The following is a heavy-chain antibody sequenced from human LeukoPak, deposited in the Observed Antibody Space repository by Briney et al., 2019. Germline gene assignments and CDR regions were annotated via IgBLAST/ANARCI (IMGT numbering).Heavy chain of an antibody. J-gene: IGHJ4*02. CDR1: GFTFSSYG. Sequence: GGSLRLSCAASGFTFSSYGMHWVRQAPGKGLEWVAFIRYDGSNKYYADSVKGRFTISRDNSKNTLYLQMNSLRAEDTAVYYCAKDENDTPPPFDYWGQGTLVTVSS. V-gene: IGHV3-30*02. D-gene: IGHD1-1*01. CDR3: AKDENDTPPPFDY. CDR2: IRYDGSNK.